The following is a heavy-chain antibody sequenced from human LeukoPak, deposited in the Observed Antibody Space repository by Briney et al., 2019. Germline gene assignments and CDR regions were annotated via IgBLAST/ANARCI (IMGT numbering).Heavy chain of an antibody. V-gene: IGHV1-2*02. Sequence: ASVKVSCKASGYTSNGYYMHWVRQAPGQGLESMGWINSNSGAKNYALNFQGRVTISRDTSTNTAYMELNTLTSEDTAVYYCARGRGGATTGLDHWGQGTLVTVSS. CDR1: GYTSNGYY. CDR2: INSNSGAK. CDR3: ARGRGGATTGLDH. J-gene: IGHJ4*02. D-gene: IGHD1-26*01.